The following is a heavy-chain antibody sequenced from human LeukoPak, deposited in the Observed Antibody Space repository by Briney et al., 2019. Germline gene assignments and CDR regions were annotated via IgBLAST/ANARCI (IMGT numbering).Heavy chain of an antibody. CDR3: ARDSGGVGATNAFDI. CDR1: GFTFSSFS. V-gene: IGHV3-21*01. CDR2: ISSSSSYI. Sequence: GRSLTLSCAASGFTFSSFSMNWVRQAREKWLEWVSSISSSSSYIYYADSVKGRHTISRDHAKNSLYLQMNSLRAARPAVYDCARDSGGVGATNAFDIWGQGTMVTVSS. J-gene: IGHJ3*02. D-gene: IGHD1-26*01.